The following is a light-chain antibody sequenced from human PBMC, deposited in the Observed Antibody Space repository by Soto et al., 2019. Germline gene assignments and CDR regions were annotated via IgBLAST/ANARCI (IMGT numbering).Light chain of an antibody. J-gene: IGKJ1*01. CDR3: QQRYSWLRA. CDR2: SGY. V-gene: IGKV3-11*01. CDR1: QSVSSS. Sequence: EVVVTQSPDTLSLSPGETATLSCRASQSVSSSVAWYQHKPGQSPRLVVYSGYKRAPGIPARFSGSGSGTDCTLTISSLESDDFAIYYCQQRYSWLRAFGPGTKVEVK.